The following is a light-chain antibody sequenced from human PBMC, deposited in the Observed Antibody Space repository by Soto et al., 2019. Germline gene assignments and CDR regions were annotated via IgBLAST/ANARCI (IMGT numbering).Light chain of an antibody. V-gene: IGKV1-5*03. CDR3: QQYKSFSRT. Sequence: DIQMTQSPSTLSASIGDRVTITCRASQSVDNCLAWYQQKPGKVPKLLIYKASNLQRGVPSRFSGSGSGTEFSLTISSLQPDDFATYYCQQYKSFSRTFARGTKVEIK. J-gene: IGKJ4*02. CDR2: KAS. CDR1: QSVDNC.